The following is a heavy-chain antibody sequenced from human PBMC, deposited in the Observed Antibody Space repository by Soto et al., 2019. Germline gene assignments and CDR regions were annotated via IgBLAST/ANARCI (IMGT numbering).Heavy chain of an antibody. V-gene: IGHV4-59*02. CDR3: ARGHFASRGYSNALDC. J-gene: IGHJ4*02. CDR1: GASVTDYY. Sequence: QVQLQESGPRLAKPSETLSLTCSVSGASVTDYYWTWIRLTPKRELQWIGFIHYNGRTDSSPSLKSRVTIALDTFKNHVSLILNSVNVSDSAIYYCARGHFASRGYSNALDCWGQGTLVTVSS. D-gene: IGHD3-22*01. CDR2: IHYNGRT.